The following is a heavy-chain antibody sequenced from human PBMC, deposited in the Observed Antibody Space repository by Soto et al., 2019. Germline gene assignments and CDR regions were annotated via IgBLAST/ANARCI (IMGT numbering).Heavy chain of an antibody. Sequence: GGSLRLSCAASGFTLSGYAMDWVRQAPGKGLEYVSGISSNGGGTYYANSVQGRFTISRDNSKNTVYLQMGSLRAEDTAVYYCAKGHSSSSVRGYYFDYWGQGTLVTVSS. CDR1: GFTLSGYA. CDR2: ISSNGGGT. J-gene: IGHJ4*02. V-gene: IGHV3-64*01. CDR3: AKGHSSSSVRGYYFDY. D-gene: IGHD6-6*01.